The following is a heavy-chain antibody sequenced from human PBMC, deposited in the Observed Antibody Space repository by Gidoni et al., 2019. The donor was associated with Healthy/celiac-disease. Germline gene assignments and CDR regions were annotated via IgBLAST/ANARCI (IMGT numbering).Heavy chain of an antibody. Sequence: QVQLQESGPGLVKPSETLSLTCTVSGGSISSYYWSWLRQPPGKGLEWIGYIYYSGSTNYNPSLKSRVTISVDTSKNQFSLKLSSVTAADTAVYYCARHGYSSGWYDYWGQGTLVTVSS. V-gene: IGHV4-59*08. J-gene: IGHJ4*02. CDR3: ARHGYSSGWYDY. CDR1: GGSISSYY. CDR2: IYYSGST. D-gene: IGHD6-19*01.